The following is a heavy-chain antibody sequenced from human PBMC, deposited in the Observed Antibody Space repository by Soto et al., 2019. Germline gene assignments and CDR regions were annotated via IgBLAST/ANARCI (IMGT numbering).Heavy chain of an antibody. CDR3: AKASGRIRFWPDDF. CDR2: LSGSGGST. V-gene: IGHV3-23*01. CDR1: GFTFSDYA. D-gene: IGHD3-10*01. J-gene: IGHJ4*02. Sequence: EVQLLESGGGLVHPGGSLRLSCAASGFTFSDYAMNWVRQASGKGLEWVSGLSGSGGSTHYADSVKGRFTVSRDNPRNTLYLQMDSLRVEDAAIYYCAKASGRIRFWPDDFWGQGTLVTASS.